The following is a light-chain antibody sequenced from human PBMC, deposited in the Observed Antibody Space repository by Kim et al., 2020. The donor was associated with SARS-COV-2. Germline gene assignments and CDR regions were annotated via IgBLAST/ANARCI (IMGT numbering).Light chain of an antibody. CDR3: SSYTSSSTLYV. Sequence: QWITISCTGTSSDVGGYNYVSWYQQHPGKAPKLMIYDVSKRPSGVSNRFSGSKSGNTASLTISGLQAEDEADYYCSSYTSSSTLYVFGTGTKVTVL. CDR1: SSDVGGYNY. CDR2: DVS. J-gene: IGLJ1*01. V-gene: IGLV2-14*04.